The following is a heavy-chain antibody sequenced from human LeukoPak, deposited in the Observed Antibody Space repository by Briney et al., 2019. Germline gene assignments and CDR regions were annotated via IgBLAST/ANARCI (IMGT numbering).Heavy chain of an antibody. CDR3: AVSNGGYGP. V-gene: IGHV3-74*01. Sequence: GGSLRLSCGSTAFNFTAYWMHWVRQDPRQGLLWVARINSDGTTTNYADSVKGRFTISRDNAKNTLFLQMNSLRAGDTAVYFCAVSNGGYGPWGQGALVTVSS. J-gene: IGHJ5*02. D-gene: IGHD5-12*01. CDR2: INSDGTTT. CDR1: AFNFTAYW.